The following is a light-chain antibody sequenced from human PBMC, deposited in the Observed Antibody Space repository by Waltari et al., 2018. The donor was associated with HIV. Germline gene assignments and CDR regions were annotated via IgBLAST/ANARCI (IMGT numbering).Light chain of an antibody. Sequence: IQMTQSPSFLSASVGDRLTITCRASQNVDSWLAWYQQRPGRAPKLLIYKASTLEHGVPARFTGSGSGTNFTLTINSLHPDDFATYYCQQYNSDFYTFGLGTRLDLK. V-gene: IGKV1-5*03. CDR2: KAS. CDR3: QQYNSDFYT. CDR1: QNVDSW. J-gene: IGKJ2*01.